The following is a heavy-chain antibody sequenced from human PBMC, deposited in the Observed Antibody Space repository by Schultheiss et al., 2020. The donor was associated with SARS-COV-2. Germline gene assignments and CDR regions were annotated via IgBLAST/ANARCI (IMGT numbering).Heavy chain of an antibody. CDR2: IYYSGST. CDR1: GGSISSYY. Sequence: SETLSLTCTVSGGSISSYYWSWIRQPPGKGLEWIGYIYYSGSTNYNPSLKSRVTISVDTSKNQFSLKLSSVTAADTAVYYCARPGLPIAVAALDIWGQGTMVTVSS. CDR3: ARPGLPIAVAALDI. V-gene: IGHV4-59*01. D-gene: IGHD6-19*01. J-gene: IGHJ3*02.